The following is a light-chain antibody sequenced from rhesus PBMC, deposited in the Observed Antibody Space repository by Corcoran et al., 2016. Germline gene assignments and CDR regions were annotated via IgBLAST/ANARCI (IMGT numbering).Light chain of an antibody. V-gene: IGKV1-33*02. Sequence: DIQMTQSPSSLSASVGDRVTITCQASQGISTWLAWYQQKPGKAPKLLIYGASNLQSGVPSRFSGSGSRTDISLTISMLWPEDFATYYCQQHNTYPYSFGQGTKVEIK. CDR2: GAS. J-gene: IGKJ2*01. CDR3: QQHNTYPYS. CDR1: QGISTW.